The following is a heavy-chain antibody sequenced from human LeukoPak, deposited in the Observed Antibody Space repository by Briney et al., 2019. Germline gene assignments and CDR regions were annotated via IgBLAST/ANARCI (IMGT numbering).Heavy chain of an antibody. CDR3: ARMRPGTDSAFGI. V-gene: IGHV2-70*11. CDR2: IDWDDDK. J-gene: IGHJ3*02. Sequence: RESGPALVKPTQTLTLTCSFSGFVLSTSGMCVSWIRQPPRKALEWIARIDWDDDKYYSTSLKTRLTISKDTSKNQVVLTMTNMDPVDTATYYCARMRPGTDSAFGIWGQGTMVTVSS. CDR1: GFVLSTSGMC.